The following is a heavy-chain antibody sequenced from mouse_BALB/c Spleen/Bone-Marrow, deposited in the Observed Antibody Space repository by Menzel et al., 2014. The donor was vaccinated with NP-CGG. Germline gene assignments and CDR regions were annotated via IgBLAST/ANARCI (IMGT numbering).Heavy chain of an antibody. CDR3: ARHRGDWGRGFAY. CDR1: GFAFSNYD. D-gene: IGHD4-1*01. Sequence: LVESGGGLVKPGGSLKVSCAASGFAFSNYDMSWVRQTPEKRLEWVAYISSGGGSTYYLDTVKGRFTISRDNAKNTLYLQMSSLKAEDTVMYYGARHRGDWGRGFAYWGQGTLVTVSA. CDR2: ISSGGGST. V-gene: IGHV5-12-1*01. J-gene: IGHJ3*01.